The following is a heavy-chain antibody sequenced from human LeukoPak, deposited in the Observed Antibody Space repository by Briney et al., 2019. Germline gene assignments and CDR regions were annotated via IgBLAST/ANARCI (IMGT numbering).Heavy chain of an antibody. CDR1: GGSISSDGYY. V-gene: IGHV4-31*03. J-gene: IGHJ4*02. D-gene: IGHD6-6*01. CDR2: IYYSGSN. CDR3: ARGGSSSGLGSFDY. Sequence: SETLSLTCTVSGGSISSDGYYWSWIRQHPGKGLEWIGYIYYSGSNYYNPSLKSRVTISVDTSKNQFSLKLTSVTAADTAVYYCARGGSSSGLGSFDYWGQGTLVTVSS.